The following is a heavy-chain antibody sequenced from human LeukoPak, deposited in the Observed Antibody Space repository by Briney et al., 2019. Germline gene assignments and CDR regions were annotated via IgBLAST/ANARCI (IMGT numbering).Heavy chain of an antibody. D-gene: IGHD6-19*01. CDR2: ISGSGGST. CDR1: GFTFSSYW. J-gene: IGHJ6*03. Sequence: GGSLRLSCAASGFTFSSYWMSWVRQAPGKGLEWVSAISGSGGSTYYADSVKGRFTISRDNSKNTLYLQMNSLRAEDTAVYYCAKTSVAAIYYYYYMDVWGKGTTVTVSS. V-gene: IGHV3-23*01. CDR3: AKTSVAAIYYYYYMDV.